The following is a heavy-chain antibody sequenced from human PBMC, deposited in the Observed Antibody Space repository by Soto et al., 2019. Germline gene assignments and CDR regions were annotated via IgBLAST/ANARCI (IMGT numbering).Heavy chain of an antibody. J-gene: IGHJ4*02. D-gene: IGHD6-13*01. CDR2: IYYSGST. Sequence: SETLSLTCTVSGGSISSYYLSWIRQPPGKGLEWIGYIYYSGSTNYNPSLKSRVTISADTSKNQFSLRLRSVTAADTAVYYCARQALSSVTAAGSIDKWGQGTLVTVSS. CDR3: ARQALSSVTAAGSIDK. CDR1: GGSISSYY. V-gene: IGHV4-59*08.